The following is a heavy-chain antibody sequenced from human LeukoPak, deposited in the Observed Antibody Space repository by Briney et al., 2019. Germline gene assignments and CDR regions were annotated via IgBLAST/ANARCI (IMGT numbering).Heavy chain of an antibody. J-gene: IGHJ4*02. V-gene: IGHV4-39*07. CDR1: GDPIAYYSYY. Sequence: SETLSLTCTVSGDPIAYYSYYWGWIRQPPGKGLEWIGSVNYTGSTLYNPSLRSRLSISVDTSGTQLSLKLYSVTAADTAIYYCARDHGESFDSGGYFDHWGQGALVTVSS. CDR2: VNYTGST. D-gene: IGHD3-10*01. CDR3: ARDHGESFDSGGYFDH.